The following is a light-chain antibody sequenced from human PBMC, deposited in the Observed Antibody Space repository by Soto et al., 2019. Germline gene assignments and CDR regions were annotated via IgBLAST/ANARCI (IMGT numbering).Light chain of an antibody. V-gene: IGKV3-15*01. Sequence: EVVMTQSPATVSLSPGEGVTLSCRASQTISNDLAWYQQKPAQAPRLLIYGASTRATGVPARFSGGGSGTEFTLTISSLQSEDFAFYYCQQNNKWPPVTFGGGTKVEIK. J-gene: IGKJ4*01. CDR2: GAS. CDR1: QTISND. CDR3: QQNNKWPPVT.